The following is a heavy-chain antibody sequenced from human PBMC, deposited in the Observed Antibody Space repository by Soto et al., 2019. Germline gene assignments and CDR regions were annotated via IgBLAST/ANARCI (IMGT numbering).Heavy chain of an antibody. Sequence: HPGGSLRLSCAASGFTFSSYSMNWVRQAPGKGLEWVSYISSSSSTIYYADSVKGRFTISRDNAKNSLYLQMNSLRAEDTAVYYCARDLYPIGYYMDVWGKGTTVTVSS. CDR3: ARDLYPIGYYMDV. V-gene: IGHV3-48*01. J-gene: IGHJ6*03. CDR1: GFTFSSYS. D-gene: IGHD3-10*01. CDR2: ISSSSSTI.